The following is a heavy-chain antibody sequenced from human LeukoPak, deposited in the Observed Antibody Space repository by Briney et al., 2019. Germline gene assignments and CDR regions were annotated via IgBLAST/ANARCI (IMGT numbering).Heavy chain of an antibody. CDR3: ADSDYWYPVDY. CDR2: ITNSGDTT. Sequence: GGSLRLSCAASGFTFASYAMRWVRQAPGKGLEWVSSITNSGDTTYYTDSVKGRFTISRDNSKNTLYLQMSSLRAEDTALYYCADSDYWYPVDYWGQGTLVTVSS. D-gene: IGHD4-11*01. V-gene: IGHV3-23*01. J-gene: IGHJ4*02. CDR1: GFTFASYA.